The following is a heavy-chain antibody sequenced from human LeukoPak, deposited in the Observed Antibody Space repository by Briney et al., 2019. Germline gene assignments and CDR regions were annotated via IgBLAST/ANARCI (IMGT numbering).Heavy chain of an antibody. CDR1: RFTFSNAW. D-gene: IGHD3-9*01. Sequence: GGSLRLSCAASRFTFSNAWMSWVRQAPGKGLEWVGRIKSKTDGGTTDYAAPVKGRLTISRDDAKKTLYMQMNSLKTEDTAVYYCTTERSYYDILTGYYRYYYGMDVWGKGTTVTVSS. CDR3: TTERSYYDILTGYYRYYYGMDV. CDR2: IKSKTDGGTT. J-gene: IGHJ6*04. V-gene: IGHV3-15*01.